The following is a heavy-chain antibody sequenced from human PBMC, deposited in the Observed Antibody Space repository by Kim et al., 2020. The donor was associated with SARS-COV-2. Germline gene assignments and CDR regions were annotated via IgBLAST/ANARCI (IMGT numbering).Heavy chain of an antibody. CDR1: GGSISSYY. J-gene: IGHJ5*02. Sequence: SETLSLTCTVSGGSISSYYWSWIRQPPGKGLEWIGSIYDSGSTNYNPSPKSRVTISVDTSKNQFSLKLISVTAADTAVYYCARAPHITMVRGVMNNWFDPWGQGTLVTVSS. CDR2: IYDSGST. CDR3: ARAPHITMVRGVMNNWFDP. V-gene: IGHV4-59*01. D-gene: IGHD3-10*01.